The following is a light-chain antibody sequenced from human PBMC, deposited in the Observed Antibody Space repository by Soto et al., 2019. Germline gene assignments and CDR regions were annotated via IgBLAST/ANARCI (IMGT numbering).Light chain of an antibody. CDR2: EVS. CDR3: SSYTSSSYVV. J-gene: IGLJ2*01. CDR1: SSDVGGYNY. V-gene: IGLV2-14*01. Sequence: QSALTQPASVSGSPGQSITISCTGTSSDVGGYNYVSWYQHHPGKAPQLMIYEVSNRPSGVSNRFSGSKSGNTASLTISGLQGEDEADYYCSSYTSSSYVVFGGGTKLTVL.